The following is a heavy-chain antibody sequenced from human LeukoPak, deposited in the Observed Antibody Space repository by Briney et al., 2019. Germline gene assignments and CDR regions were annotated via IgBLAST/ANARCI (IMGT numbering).Heavy chain of an antibody. J-gene: IGHJ5*02. CDR3: AKGRDRGYSGYDLFDP. Sequence: GGSLRLSCAASGFTFSSYAMSWVRQAPGKGLEWVAAISGSGGSTYYADSVKGRFTISRDNSKNTLYLQMNSLRAEDTAVYYCAKGRDRGYSGYDLFDPWGQGTLVTVSS. V-gene: IGHV3-23*01. CDR1: GFTFSSYA. D-gene: IGHD5-12*01. CDR2: ISGSGGST.